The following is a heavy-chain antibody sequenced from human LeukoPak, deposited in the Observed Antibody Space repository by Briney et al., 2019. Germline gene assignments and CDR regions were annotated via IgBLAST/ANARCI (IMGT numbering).Heavy chain of an antibody. CDR1: GYTFTGYY. V-gene: IGHV1-2*06. Sequence: ASVKVSCKASGYTFTGYYMHWVRQVPGQGLEWMGRINPNSGGTNYAQKFQGRVTMTRDTSISTAYMELSRLRSDDTAVYYCARDLYYGDEPGDWFDPWGQGTLVTVSS. J-gene: IGHJ5*02. D-gene: IGHD4-17*01. CDR2: INPNSGGT. CDR3: ARDLYYGDEPGDWFDP.